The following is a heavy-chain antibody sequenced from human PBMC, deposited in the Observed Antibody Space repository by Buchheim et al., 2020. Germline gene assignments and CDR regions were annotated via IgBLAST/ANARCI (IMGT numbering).Heavy chain of an antibody. J-gene: IGHJ4*02. D-gene: IGHD2-2*01. CDR3: ARENCPSTGCTNFDY. CDR2: ISSDGSRI. V-gene: IGHV3-74*01. CDR1: GFTLRSYW. Sequence: EVQLVESGGGLVQPGGSLRLSCAASGFTLRSYWMHWVRQDPGKGLVWVSRISSDGSRIYYADSVKGRFTMSRDNAKNMVFLQMNSLRAEDTAVFYCARENCPSTGCTNFDYWGQGTL.